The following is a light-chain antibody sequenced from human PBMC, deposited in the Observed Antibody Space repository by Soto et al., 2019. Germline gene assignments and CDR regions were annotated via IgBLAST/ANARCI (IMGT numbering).Light chain of an antibody. CDR1: QSVSSN. V-gene: IGKV3-15*01. CDR3: HQYHNWPSYT. CDR2: GAS. Sequence: EIVMTQSPSTLSVSPGERATLSCRASQSVSSNLAWYQQKPGQAPRRLIYGASTRATGIPARFSGSGSGTAVTITIISLQSQDFVVYYCHQYHNWPSYTFGQGTKLEIK. J-gene: IGKJ2*01.